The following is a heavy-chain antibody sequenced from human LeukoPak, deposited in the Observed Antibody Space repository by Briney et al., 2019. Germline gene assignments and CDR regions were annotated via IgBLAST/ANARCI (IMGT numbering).Heavy chain of an antibody. CDR2: ISGSGGTT. D-gene: IGHD3-22*01. CDR1: GFSFSNYA. Sequence: PGGSLRLSCAASGFSFSNYAMSWVREAPGKGLEWISAISGSGGTTFYADSVKGRFTISRDNSKNTLYLQMSSLRAEDTAVYSCAKNYDSRGYHVGFDPWGQGTLVTVSS. CDR3: AKNYDSRGYHVGFDP. V-gene: IGHV3-23*01. J-gene: IGHJ5*02.